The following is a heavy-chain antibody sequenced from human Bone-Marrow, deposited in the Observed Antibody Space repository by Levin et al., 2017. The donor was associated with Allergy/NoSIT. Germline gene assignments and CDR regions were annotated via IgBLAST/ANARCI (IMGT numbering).Heavy chain of an antibody. V-gene: IGHV1-18*01. CDR2: ISAYNGNT. J-gene: IGHJ6*02. Sequence: ASVKVSCKASGYTFTSYGISWVRQAPGQGLEWMGWISAYNGNTNYAQKLQGRVTMTTDTSTSTAYMELRSLRSDDTAVYYCARRGAIASPYYYYYYGMDVWGQGTTVTVSS. D-gene: IGHD3-16*01. CDR1: GYTFTSYG. CDR3: ARRGAIASPYYYYYYGMDV.